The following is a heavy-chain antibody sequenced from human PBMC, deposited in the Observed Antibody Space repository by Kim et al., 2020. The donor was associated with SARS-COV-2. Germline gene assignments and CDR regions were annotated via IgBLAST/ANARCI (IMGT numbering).Heavy chain of an antibody. Sequence: YYVDSVKGRFTISRDNAKNSLYLQMNSLRAEDTAVYYCARDRGIVGTYDYWGQGILVTVSS. J-gene: IGHJ4*02. D-gene: IGHD2-21*01. CDR3: ARDRGIVGTYDY. V-gene: IGHV3-7*03.